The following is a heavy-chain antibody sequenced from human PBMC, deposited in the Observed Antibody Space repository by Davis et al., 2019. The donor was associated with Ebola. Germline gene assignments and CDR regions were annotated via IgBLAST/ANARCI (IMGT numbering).Heavy chain of an antibody. V-gene: IGHV3-48*03. D-gene: IGHD5-24*01. J-gene: IGHJ4*02. CDR1: GGTFSSYA. Sequence: SCKASGGTFSSYAMHWVRQAPGKGLEWVSYISGSGSTIYYADSVKGRFTISRDNAKNSLYLQMNSLRAEDTAVYYCAREWLQFFDYWGQGTLVTVPS. CDR3: AREWLQFFDY. CDR2: ISGSGSTI.